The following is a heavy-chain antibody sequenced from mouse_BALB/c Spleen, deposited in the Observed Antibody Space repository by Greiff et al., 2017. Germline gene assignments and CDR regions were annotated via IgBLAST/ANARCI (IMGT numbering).Heavy chain of an antibody. CDR1: GYTFTDYN. Sequence: VQLQQSGPELVKPGASVKISCKASGYTFTDYNMHWVKQSHGKSLEWIGYIYPYNGGTGYNQKFKSKATLTVDNSSSTAYMELRSLTSEDSAVYYCASGGVRRSMDYWGQGTSVTVSS. J-gene: IGHJ4*01. CDR2: IYPYNGGT. V-gene: IGHV1S29*02. CDR3: ASGGVRRSMDY. D-gene: IGHD2-14*01.